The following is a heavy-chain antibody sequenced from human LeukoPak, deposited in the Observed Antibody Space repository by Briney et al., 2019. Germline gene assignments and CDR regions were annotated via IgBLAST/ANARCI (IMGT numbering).Heavy chain of an antibody. V-gene: IGHV1-69*04. Sequence: GASVKVSCKASGGTFSSYAISWVRQAPGQGLEWMGRIIPILGIANYAQKFQGRVTITADKSTSTAYMELSSLRSEDTAVYYCARDHSNFGSYWIWGQGTMVTVSS. D-gene: IGHD4-11*01. CDR1: GGTFSSYA. CDR3: ARDHSNFGSYWI. J-gene: IGHJ3*02. CDR2: IIPILGIA.